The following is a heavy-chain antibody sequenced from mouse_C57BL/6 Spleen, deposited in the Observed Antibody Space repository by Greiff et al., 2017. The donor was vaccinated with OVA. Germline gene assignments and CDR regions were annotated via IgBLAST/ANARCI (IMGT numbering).Heavy chain of an antibody. CDR1: GFTFSSYA. V-gene: IGHV5-4*01. D-gene: IGHD3-3*01. J-gene: IGHJ4*01. CDR3: ARERFRDYAMDY. Sequence: EVQLQESGGGLVKPGGSLKLSCAASGFTFSSYAMSWVRQTPEKRLEWVATISDGGSYTYYPDNVKGRFTISRDNAKNNLYLQMSHLKSEDTAMYYCARERFRDYAMDYWGQGTSVTVSS. CDR2: ISDGGSYT.